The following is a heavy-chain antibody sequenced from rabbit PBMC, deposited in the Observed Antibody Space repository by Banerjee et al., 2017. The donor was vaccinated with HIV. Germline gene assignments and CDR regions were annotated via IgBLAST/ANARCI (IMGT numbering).Heavy chain of an antibody. Sequence: QEQLEESGGDLVNPGASLTLTCTASGFSFSSSYWICWVRQAPGKGLERIACIYAGSSGITYYASWAKGRFTISKTSSTTVTLQMTSLTAADTATYFCAREWTAWGLHLWGPGTLVTVS. D-gene: IGHD3-1*01. CDR1: GFSFSSSYW. CDR2: IYAGSSGIT. J-gene: IGHJ6*01. V-gene: IGHV1S45*01. CDR3: AREWTAWGLHL.